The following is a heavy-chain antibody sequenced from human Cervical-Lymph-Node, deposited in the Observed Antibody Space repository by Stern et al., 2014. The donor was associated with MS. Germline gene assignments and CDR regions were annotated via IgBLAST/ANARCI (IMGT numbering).Heavy chain of an antibody. CDR2: IFFSGNT. D-gene: IGHD6-13*01. Sequence: QLQLQESGPGLVKPSETLSLTCTVAGDSLSISSSYWGWIRQPPGKGLEWIGNIFFSGNTYYNPSLKSRVTISVDTAKNQFSLQLLSVTAADTAVYYCARQPPSIGTALDYWGQGTLVTVSS. V-gene: IGHV4-39*01. CDR3: ARQPPSIGTALDY. J-gene: IGHJ4*02. CDR1: GDSLSISSSY.